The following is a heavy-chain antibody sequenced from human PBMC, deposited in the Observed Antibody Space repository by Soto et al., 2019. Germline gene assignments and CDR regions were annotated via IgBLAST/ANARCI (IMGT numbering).Heavy chain of an antibody. J-gene: IGHJ6*02. CDR1: GGTFSSYA. CDR3: ARGATERQYSSGRRYYYYGMDV. D-gene: IGHD6-19*01. CDR2: IIPIFGTA. Sequence: QVQLVQSGAEVKKPGSSVKVSCKASGGTFSSYAISWVRQAPGQGREWMGGIIPIFGTANYAQKFQGRVTITADESTSTAYMELSSLRSEDTAVYYCARGATERQYSSGRRYYYYGMDVWGQGTTVTVSS. V-gene: IGHV1-69*01.